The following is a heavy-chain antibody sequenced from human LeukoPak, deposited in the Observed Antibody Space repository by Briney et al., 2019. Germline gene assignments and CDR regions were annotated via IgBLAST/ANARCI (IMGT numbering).Heavy chain of an antibody. CDR1: GFTFSSYT. CDR3: ARAPVYYDETRGYLKISNWYFDL. D-gene: IGHD3-22*01. CDR2: ISSSSLYR. V-gene: IGHV3-21*01. Sequence: GGSLRLSCAASGFTFSSYTINWVRQAPGKGPEWVSTISSSSLYRFYAESVRGRFTISRDNAKNSLYLQMTSLRAEDTAVYYCARAPVYYDETRGYLKISNWYFDLWGRGTLVTVSS. J-gene: IGHJ2*01.